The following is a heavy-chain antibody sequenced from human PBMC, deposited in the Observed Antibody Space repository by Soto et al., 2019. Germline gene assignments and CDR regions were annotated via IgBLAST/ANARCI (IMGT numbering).Heavy chain of an antibody. D-gene: IGHD3-10*01. V-gene: IGHV3-30*18. J-gene: IGHJ4*02. CDR2: ISYDGSNK. CDR3: AKDRRYYYGSGSYYDY. Sequence: QVQLVESGGGVVQPGRSLRLSCAASGFTFSSYGMHWVRQAPGKGLEWVAVISYDGSNKYYADSVKGRFTISRDNSKNTLYLQMNNLRAEDTAVYYCAKDRRYYYGSGSYYDYWGQGTLVTVSS. CDR1: GFTFSSYG.